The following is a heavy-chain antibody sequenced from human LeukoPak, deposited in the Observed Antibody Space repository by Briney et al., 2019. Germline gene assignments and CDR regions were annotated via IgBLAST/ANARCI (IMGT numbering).Heavy chain of an antibody. J-gene: IGHJ4*02. Sequence: ASVKVSCKASGYTFTSYPISWVRQAPGQGLGWVGWITTYNGNTNYAQKLQGRVTMITDTSTSTAYMDLRCLRSDDTAVYYCARGYDYGDYVGDFDYWGQGTLVTVSS. CDR3: ARGYDYGDYVGDFDY. CDR2: ITTYNGNT. V-gene: IGHV1-18*01. D-gene: IGHD4-17*01. CDR1: GYTFTSYP.